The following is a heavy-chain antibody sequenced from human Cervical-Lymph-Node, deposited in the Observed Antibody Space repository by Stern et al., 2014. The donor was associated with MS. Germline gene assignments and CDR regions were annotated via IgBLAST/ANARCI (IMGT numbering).Heavy chain of an antibody. Sequence: VQLVEYGAEVKKPGASVKVSCKASGYTFSTYHMHWVRQAPGQGLEWLGTINPSGGGTNYAQKFQGRVTMTRDTSTSTVYMELSSLRSGDTALYYCTRDSGNTGWYYFDYWGQGTLVTVSS. CDR3: TRDSGNTGWYYFDY. CDR1: GYTFSTYH. D-gene: IGHD6-19*01. J-gene: IGHJ4*02. V-gene: IGHV1-46*01. CDR2: INPSGGGT.